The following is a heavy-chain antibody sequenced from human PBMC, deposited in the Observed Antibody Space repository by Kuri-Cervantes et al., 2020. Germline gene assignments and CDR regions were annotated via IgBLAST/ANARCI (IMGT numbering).Heavy chain of an antibody. Sequence: SVNVSCKASGGTFSSYAISWVRQAPGQGLEWMGGIIPIFGTANYAQKFQGRVTITADESTSTAYMELSSLRSEDTAVYYCARHIVATTHFDYWGQGTLVTVSS. V-gene: IGHV1-69*13. CDR3: ARHIVATTHFDY. CDR1: GGTFSSYA. J-gene: IGHJ4*02. CDR2: IIPIFGTA. D-gene: IGHD5-12*01.